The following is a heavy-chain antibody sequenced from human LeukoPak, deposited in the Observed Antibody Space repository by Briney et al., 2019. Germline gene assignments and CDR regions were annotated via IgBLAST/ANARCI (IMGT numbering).Heavy chain of an antibody. CDR1: GFIFSSYG. D-gene: IGHD7-27*01. CDR3: ARDLTGKYYFDY. V-gene: IGHV3-33*01. Sequence: GRSLRLSCAASGFIFSSYGMHWVRQAPGKGLEWVAVIWYDGSNKYYVDSVKGQFTISRDNSKNTLYLQMNSLKAEDTAVYYCARDLTGKYYFDYWGQGTLVTVSS. J-gene: IGHJ4*02. CDR2: IWYDGSNK.